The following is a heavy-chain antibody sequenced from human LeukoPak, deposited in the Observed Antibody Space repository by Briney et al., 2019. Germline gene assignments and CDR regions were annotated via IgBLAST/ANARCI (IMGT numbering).Heavy chain of an antibody. J-gene: IGHJ4*02. CDR3: AKSGRLTGFYRDFDY. CDR2: ISYDGSNK. Sequence: GGSLRLSCAASGFTFSSYGMHWVRQAPGKGLEWVAVISYDGSNKYYADSVKGRFTISRDNSKNTLYLQMNSLRAEDTAVYYCAKSGRLTGFYRDFDYWGQGTLVTVSS. D-gene: IGHD3-9*01. CDR1: GFTFSSYG. V-gene: IGHV3-30*18.